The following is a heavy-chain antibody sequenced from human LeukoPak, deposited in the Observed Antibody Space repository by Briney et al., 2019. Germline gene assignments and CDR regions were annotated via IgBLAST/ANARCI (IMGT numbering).Heavy chain of an antibody. D-gene: IGHD5-18*01. V-gene: IGHV3-7*03. CDR2: MNIDGSEK. Sequence: GGSLRLSCAASGFTFSSYWMGWVRQAPGKRLEWVANMNIDGSEKYYVDSVKGRFTISRDNAKNSLYLQMNSLRAEDTAVYYCARGDTAILFDPWGQGTLVTVSS. J-gene: IGHJ5*02. CDR3: ARGDTAILFDP. CDR1: GFTFSSYW.